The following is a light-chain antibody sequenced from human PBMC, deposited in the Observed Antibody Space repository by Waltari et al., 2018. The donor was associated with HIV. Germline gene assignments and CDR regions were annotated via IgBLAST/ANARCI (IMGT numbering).Light chain of an antibody. J-gene: IGLJ3*02. Sequence: QSALTQPRPVSGSAVQHVTISCTVTRRDVGGHKYVSWYQHHPCKAPKRSIFDVDLRPSGVPARFSCSKSGNTSSLTISGLQAEDEAEYYCCSYAGNFIEMFGGGTKLTVL. CDR1: RRDVGGHKY. CDR3: CSYAGNFIEM. V-gene: IGLV2-11*01. CDR2: DVD.